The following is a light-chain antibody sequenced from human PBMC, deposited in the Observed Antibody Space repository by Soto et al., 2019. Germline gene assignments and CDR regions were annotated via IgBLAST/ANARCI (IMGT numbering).Light chain of an antibody. CDR2: GAS. V-gene: IGKV3-20*01. CDR1: QSVGSTY. CDR3: QEYGSSRT. J-gene: IGKJ1*01. Sequence: EIVLTQSTGTLSLSPGERATLSCRASQSVGSTYLAWYQQKPGQAPKLLIYGASSRATGIPDRFSGSGSGTEFTLTISRLEPEDFAVYYCQEYGSSRTFGQGTKVEIK.